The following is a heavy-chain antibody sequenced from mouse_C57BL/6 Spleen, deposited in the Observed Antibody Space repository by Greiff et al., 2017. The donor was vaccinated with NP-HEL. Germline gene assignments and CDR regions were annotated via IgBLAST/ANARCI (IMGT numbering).Heavy chain of an antibody. D-gene: IGHD2-5*01. CDR1: GYTFTSYW. CDR3: AREGAYYSNYDAMDY. J-gene: IGHJ4*01. CDR2: INPSNGGT. Sequence: QVQLQQPGTELVKPGASVKLSCKASGYTFTSYWMHWVKQRPGQGLEWIGNINPSNGGTNYNEKFKSKATLTVDKSSSTAYMQLSSLPSEDSAVYYCAREGAYYSNYDAMDYWGQGTSVTVSS. V-gene: IGHV1-53*01.